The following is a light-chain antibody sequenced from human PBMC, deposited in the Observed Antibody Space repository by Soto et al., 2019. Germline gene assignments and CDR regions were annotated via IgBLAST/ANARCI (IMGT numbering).Light chain of an antibody. Sequence: QTVVTQEPSFSVSPGATITLTCGLSSGSVSTNNYPSWYQQTPGQAPRTLIYNTNTRSSGVPDRFSGSILGNQAALTITGAQADDECDYYCLLYVGSGIHWVFGGGTKLTVL. CDR1: SGSVSTNNY. J-gene: IGLJ3*02. V-gene: IGLV8-61*01. CDR2: NTN. CDR3: LLYVGSGIHWV.